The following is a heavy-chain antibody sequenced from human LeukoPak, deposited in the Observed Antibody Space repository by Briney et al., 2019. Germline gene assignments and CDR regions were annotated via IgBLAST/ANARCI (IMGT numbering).Heavy chain of an antibody. CDR3: ARRKRGFDY. Sequence: PSETLSLTCAVYGGSLSGYYWSWIPQPPGKGLEWIGEINHSGSTNYNPSLKSRVTISVDTSKNQFSLKLSSVTAADTAVYYCARRKRGFDYWGQGTLVTVSS. J-gene: IGHJ4*02. CDR2: INHSGST. D-gene: IGHD3-10*01. V-gene: IGHV4-34*01. CDR1: GGSLSGYY.